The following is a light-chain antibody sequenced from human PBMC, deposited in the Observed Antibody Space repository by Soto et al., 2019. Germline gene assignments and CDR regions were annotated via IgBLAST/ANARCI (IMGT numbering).Light chain of an antibody. V-gene: IGKV1-39*01. CDR2: AAS. CDR1: QSISSY. J-gene: IGKJ5*01. CDR3: QQRSNWPPIT. Sequence: DIQMTQSTASLSASLGDRVTITWRASQSISSYLNWYQQKPVKAPKLLIYAASSLQSGVPSRFSGSGSATDFTPTISSLEPQDFAVYYCQQRSNWPPITFGQGTRLEIK.